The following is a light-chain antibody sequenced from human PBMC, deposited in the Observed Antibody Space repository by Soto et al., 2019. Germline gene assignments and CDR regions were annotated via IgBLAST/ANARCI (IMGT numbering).Light chain of an antibody. CDR2: DAS. V-gene: IGKV3-11*01. J-gene: IGKJ4*01. CDR3: QQRSNWPPLT. Sequence: PGERATLSRRASQSVNSYLAWYQQKPGQAPRLLIYDASNRATGIPARFSGSGSGTDFTLTISSLEPEDFAVYYCQQRSNWPPLTFGGGTKVEIK. CDR1: QSVNSY.